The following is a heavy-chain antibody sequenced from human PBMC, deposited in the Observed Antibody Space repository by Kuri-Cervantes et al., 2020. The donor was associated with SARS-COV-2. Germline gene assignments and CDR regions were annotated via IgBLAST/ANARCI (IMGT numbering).Heavy chain of an antibody. D-gene: IGHD4-17*01. CDR1: GGSISSYY. J-gene: IGHJ5*02. V-gene: IGHV4-59*01. CDR2: IYYSGST. CDR3: ARELGLTTVNWFDP. Sequence: GSLRLSCIFSGGSISSYYWSWIRQPPGKGLEWIGYIYYSGSTNYNPSLKSRVTISVDTSKIQFSLKLSSVTAADTAVYYCARELGLTTVNWFDPWGQGTLVTVSS.